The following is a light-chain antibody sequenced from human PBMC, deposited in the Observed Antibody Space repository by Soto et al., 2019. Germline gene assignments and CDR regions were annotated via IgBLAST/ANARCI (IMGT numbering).Light chain of an antibody. J-gene: IGKJ1*01. CDR3: QEYGSSRT. CDR1: QSVRSNY. V-gene: IGKV3-20*01. CDR2: GAS. Sequence: EIVLTQSPGTLSLSPGERATLSCRASQSVRSNYLAWYQQKPGQAPRLLISGASSRATGIPDRFSGSGSGTDFPLNISRLEPEDFAVEYCQEYGSSRTFGQGTKVEVK.